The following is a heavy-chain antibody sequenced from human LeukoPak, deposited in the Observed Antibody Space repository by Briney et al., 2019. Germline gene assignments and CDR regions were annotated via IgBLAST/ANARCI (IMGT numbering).Heavy chain of an antibody. CDR1: GDSIRSSIYY. J-gene: IGHJ4*02. CDR2: VYYDGSA. Sequence: SETLSLACGVSGDSIRSSIYYWGWIRQPPGKGLEWIGSVYYDGSAYYNPSLKSRVTISVDTSKNQLSLKLSSVTAADTAVYYCARPLTRGGTYYVWGQGTLVTVSS. CDR3: ARPLTRGGTYYV. V-gene: IGHV4-39*01. D-gene: IGHD1-26*01.